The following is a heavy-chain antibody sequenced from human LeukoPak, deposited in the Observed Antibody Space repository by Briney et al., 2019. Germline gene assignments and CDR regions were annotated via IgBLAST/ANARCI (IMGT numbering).Heavy chain of an antibody. CDR1: GYTFTSYA. J-gene: IGHJ4*02. V-gene: IGHV1-3*01. CDR3: ARPYYDILTGYYTYYFDY. CDR2: INAGNGNT. Sequence: ASVKVSCKASGYTFTSYAMHWVRQAPGQRLEWMGWINAGNGNTKYSQKFQGRVTITRDTSASTAYMELSSLRSEDTAVYYCARPYYDILTGYYTYYFDYWGQRTLVTVSS. D-gene: IGHD3-9*01.